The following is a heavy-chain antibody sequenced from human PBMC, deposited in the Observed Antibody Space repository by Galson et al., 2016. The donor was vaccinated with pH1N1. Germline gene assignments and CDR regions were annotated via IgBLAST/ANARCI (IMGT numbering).Heavy chain of an antibody. CDR3: ARRYFNY. D-gene: IGHD3-9*01. J-gene: IGHJ4*02. V-gene: IGHV3-7*01. Sequence: SLRLSCAASGFTFSSYWMQWVRQAPGKGLQWVANINQDGDKKYYVGSVEGRFTISRDNAKNSLYLQMNNLRDEDTAMYFCARRYFNYWGQGALVTVSS. CDR2: INQDGDKK. CDR1: GFTFSSYW.